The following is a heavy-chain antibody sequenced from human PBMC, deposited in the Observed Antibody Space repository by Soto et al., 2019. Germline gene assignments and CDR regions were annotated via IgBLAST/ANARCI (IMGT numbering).Heavy chain of an antibody. CDR3: ARYVIRSGYYRPKGYYYGMDV. J-gene: IGHJ6*02. V-gene: IGHV4-34*01. CDR1: GGSFSGYY. CDR2: INHSGST. Sequence: SETLSLTCAVYGGSFSGYYWSWIRQPPGKGLEWIGEINHSGSTNYNPSLKSRVIISVDTSKNQFSLKLSSVTAADTAVYYCARYVIRSGYYRPKGYYYGMDVWGQGTTVTVS. D-gene: IGHD3-3*01.